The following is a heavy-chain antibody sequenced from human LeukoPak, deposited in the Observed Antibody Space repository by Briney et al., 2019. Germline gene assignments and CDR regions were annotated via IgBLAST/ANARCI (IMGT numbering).Heavy chain of an antibody. CDR2: ISAYNGNT. J-gene: IGHJ6*03. V-gene: IGHV1-18*01. CDR3: ARVYSSGWYDYYYYMDV. CDR1: GYTFTSYG. D-gene: IGHD6-19*01. Sequence: ASVKVSCKASGYTFTSYGISWVRQAPGQGLEWMGWISAYNGNTNYAQKLQGRVTMTTDTSTSTAYMELRSLRSDDTAVYYCARVYSSGWYDYYYYMDVWGKGTTVTISS.